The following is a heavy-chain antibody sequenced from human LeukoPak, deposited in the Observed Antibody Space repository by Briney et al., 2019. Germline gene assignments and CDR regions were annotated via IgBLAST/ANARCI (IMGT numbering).Heavy chain of an antibody. CDR3: AKDMLVTTLDY. J-gene: IGHJ4*02. CDR1: GFTFNRYN. D-gene: IGHD4-17*01. Sequence: GGSLRLSCAASGFTFNRYNINWVRQAPGKGLEWVSSISSSGNYIYYADSVKGRFTLSRDNAKNSLYLQMNSLRAEDTAVYYCAKDMLVTTLDYWGQGTLVTVSS. CDR2: ISSSGNYI. V-gene: IGHV3-21*01.